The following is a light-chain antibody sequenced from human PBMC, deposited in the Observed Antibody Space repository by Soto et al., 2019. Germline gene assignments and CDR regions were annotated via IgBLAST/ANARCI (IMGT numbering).Light chain of an antibody. Sequence: DIQMTQSPPSLSASVGDRVTITCRASQGIRNFVAWYQQKPGKAPRHLFYAASTLQSGGPSRFSGSGSGTDFALTINSLQPEDVATYSCQKYSSVPVFGPGTKVEIK. J-gene: IGKJ3*01. CDR1: QGIRNF. V-gene: IGKV1-27*01. CDR3: QKYSSVPV. CDR2: AAS.